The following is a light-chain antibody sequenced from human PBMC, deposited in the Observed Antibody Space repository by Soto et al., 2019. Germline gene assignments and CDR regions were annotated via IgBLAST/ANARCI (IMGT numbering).Light chain of an antibody. CDR1: KLGDKY. CDR2: QDS. V-gene: IGLV3-1*01. Sequence: SYELTQPPSVSVSPGQTASITCSGDKLGDKYACWYQQKPGQSPVLVIYQDSKRPSGIPERFSGSNSGNTATLTISGTQAMDEADYYCQAWDSSTAWEFGGGTKLTVL. J-gene: IGLJ2*01. CDR3: QAWDSSTAWE.